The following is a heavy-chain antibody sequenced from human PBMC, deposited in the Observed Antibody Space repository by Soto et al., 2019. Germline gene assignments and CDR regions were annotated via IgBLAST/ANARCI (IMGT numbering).Heavy chain of an antibody. CDR3: AKDWVAGTSYYYMDV. Sequence: QVQLVESGGGVVQPGRSLRLSCAASGFTFSSYGMHWVRQAPGKGLEWVAVISYDGSNKYYADSVKGRFTISRDNSKNTLYLHMNSLRAEDTAVYYCAKDWVAGTSYYYMDVWGKGTTVTVSS. D-gene: IGHD6-19*01. CDR2: ISYDGSNK. J-gene: IGHJ6*03. V-gene: IGHV3-30*18. CDR1: GFTFSSYG.